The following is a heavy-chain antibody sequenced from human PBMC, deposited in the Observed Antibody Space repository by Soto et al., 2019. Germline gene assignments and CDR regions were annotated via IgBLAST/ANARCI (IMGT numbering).Heavy chain of an antibody. CDR2: VYYTGST. Sequence: LSLTCTVSGDSISTFYWGWMRQSPGKELEWVGYVYYTGSTNYNPSLKSRVTISVDRSKNQFSLKLTSANAADTAVYYCARGRTVRNYADDSSDYFYFFDYWGQGTQVTVSS. J-gene: IGHJ4*02. V-gene: IGHV4-59*01. CDR1: GDSISTFY. CDR3: ARGRTVRNYADDSSDYFYFFDY. D-gene: IGHD3-22*01.